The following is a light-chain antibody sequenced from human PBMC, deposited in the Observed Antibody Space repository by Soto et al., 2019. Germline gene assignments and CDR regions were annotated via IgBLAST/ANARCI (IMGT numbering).Light chain of an antibody. J-gene: IGKJ4*01. CDR2: DAS. CDR1: QSVSSY. Sequence: EIVLTQSPATLSLSPGERATLSCRASQSVSSYLAWYQQKPGQAPRLLIYDASNRATGIPARFSGSGSGTYFTLTISSLEPEDFAVYYCQQRSNQSFGGGTKVDIK. V-gene: IGKV3-11*01. CDR3: QQRSNQS.